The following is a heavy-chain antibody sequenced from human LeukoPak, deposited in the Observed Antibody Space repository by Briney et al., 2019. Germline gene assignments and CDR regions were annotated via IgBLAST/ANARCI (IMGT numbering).Heavy chain of an antibody. D-gene: IGHD3-10*01. CDR2: INSDGSST. CDR3: ARGRSYGSGSSPYGMDV. J-gene: IGHJ6*04. CDR1: GFTFSSYW. V-gene: IGHV3-74*01. Sequence: GGSLRLSCAASGFTFSSYWMHWVRQAPGKGLVWVAHINSDGSSTSYADSVKGRFTISRDNAKSTLYVQMNSLRAEDTAVYYCARGRSYGSGSSPYGMDVWGKGTTVTVSS.